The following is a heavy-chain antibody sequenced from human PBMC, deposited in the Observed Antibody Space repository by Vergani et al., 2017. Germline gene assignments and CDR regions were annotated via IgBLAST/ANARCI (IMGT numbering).Heavy chain of an antibody. CDR3: ARHSRVRESSGYLPAFDY. D-gene: IGHD3-22*01. CDR1: GGSVSSGSYY. Sequence: QVQLQESGPGLVKPSETLSLTCTVSGGSVSSGSYYWSWMRQPPGKGLEWIGYIYYSGSTNYNPSLKSRVTISVDTSKNQLSLKLCSVPAADTAVYFCARHSRVRESSGYLPAFDYWSQGTLVTVSS. V-gene: IGHV4-61*01. J-gene: IGHJ4*02. CDR2: IYYSGST.